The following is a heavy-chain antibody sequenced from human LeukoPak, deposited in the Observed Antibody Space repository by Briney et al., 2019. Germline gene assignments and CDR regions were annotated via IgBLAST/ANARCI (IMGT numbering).Heavy chain of an antibody. CDR1: GYSFTSYW. Sequence: GESLKISCKGSGYSFTSYWIGWVRQMPGKGLEWMGIIYPGDSDTRYGPSFQGQVTISADKSISTAYMELSSLRSEDTAVYYCARSGSMGVAGLGLYYYYYMDVWGKGTTVTVSS. D-gene: IGHD6-19*01. CDR3: ARSGSMGVAGLGLYYYYYMDV. J-gene: IGHJ6*03. V-gene: IGHV5-51*01. CDR2: IYPGDSDT.